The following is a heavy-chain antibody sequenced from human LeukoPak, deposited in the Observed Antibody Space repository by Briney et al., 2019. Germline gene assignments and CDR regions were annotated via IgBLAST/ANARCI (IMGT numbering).Heavy chain of an antibody. Sequence: PGGSLRLPCVASGFTFNNYGIHWVRQAPGKGLEWVAVISYDGSHKYYADSVKGRFTISRDNSKNSLYLQMNSLRAEDTAVYYCAKDVQRGSSPTDYWGQGTLVIVSS. V-gene: IGHV3-30*18. CDR3: AKDVQRGSSPTDY. CDR2: ISYDGSHK. CDR1: GFTFNNYG. D-gene: IGHD1-26*01. J-gene: IGHJ4*02.